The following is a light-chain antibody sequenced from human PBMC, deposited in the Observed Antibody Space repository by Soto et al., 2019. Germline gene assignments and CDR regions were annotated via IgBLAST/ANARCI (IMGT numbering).Light chain of an antibody. CDR3: QQSYSTPRIT. V-gene: IGKV1-39*01. J-gene: IGKJ5*01. CDR1: QSISNY. Sequence: DIQMTQSPSSLSASVGDRVTITCRASQSISNYLNWSQQKPGKAPNLLIYAASSLQSGVPSRFTGRGSGTDFTLTISSLQPEDFTTYYCQQSYSTPRITFGQGTRLEIK. CDR2: AAS.